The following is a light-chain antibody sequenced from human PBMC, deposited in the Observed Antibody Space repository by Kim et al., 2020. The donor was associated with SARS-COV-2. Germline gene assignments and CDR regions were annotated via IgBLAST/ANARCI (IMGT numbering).Light chain of an antibody. CDR3: QVWDSNTSWV. CDR1: NIGSIS. Sequence: VALGQTASITCGGNNIGSISVHWYQLKPGQAPVLVLYRDGNRPSGIPERFSGYKSGNTATLTITRAQGDDEADYFCQVWDSNTSWVFGGGTQLTVL. V-gene: IGLV3-9*01. CDR2: RDG. J-gene: IGLJ3*02.